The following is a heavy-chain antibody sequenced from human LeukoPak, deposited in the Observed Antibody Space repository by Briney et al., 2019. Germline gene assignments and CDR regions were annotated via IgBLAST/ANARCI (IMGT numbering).Heavy chain of an antibody. J-gene: IGHJ3*02. V-gene: IGHV4-59*08. CDR2: IYYSGST. D-gene: IGHD1-26*01. CDR1: GGSISSYY. CDR3: AREGVMQSGAFDI. Sequence: SETLSLTCTVSGGSISSYYWSWIRQPPGKGLEWIGYIYYSGSTNYNPSLKSRVTISVDTSKNQFSLKLSSVTAADTAVYYCAREGVMQSGAFDIWGQGTMVTVSS.